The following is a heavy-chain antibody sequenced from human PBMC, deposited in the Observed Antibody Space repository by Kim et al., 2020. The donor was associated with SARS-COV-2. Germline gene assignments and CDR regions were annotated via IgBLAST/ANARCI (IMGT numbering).Heavy chain of an antibody. Sequence: GGSLRLSCAEYGFTFSSYGMHWVRQAPGKGLEWVAVISYDGSNKYYADSVKGRLTISRDNSKNTLHLQMNSLRAEDTAVYYCARDLYSYLGILVVNYYG. CDR2: ISYDGSNK. CDR3: ARDLYSYLGILVVNYYG. V-gene: IGHV3-33*05. D-gene: IGHD2-21*01. CDR1: GFTFSSYG. J-gene: IGHJ6*01.